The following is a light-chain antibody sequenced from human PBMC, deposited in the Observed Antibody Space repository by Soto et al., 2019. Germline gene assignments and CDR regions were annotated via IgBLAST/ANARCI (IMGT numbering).Light chain of an antibody. V-gene: IGKV1-39*01. Sequence: DIQITQFPSSLSAAVGDRVTITCLASQSVNYYLNWYQQKPGKAPKLLIYGASSLQSGVPSRFSGSGSGTDFTLSITSLQPEDFATYYCQQTSSTPLTFGGGTKVDIK. CDR1: QSVNYY. J-gene: IGKJ4*01. CDR2: GAS. CDR3: QQTSSTPLT.